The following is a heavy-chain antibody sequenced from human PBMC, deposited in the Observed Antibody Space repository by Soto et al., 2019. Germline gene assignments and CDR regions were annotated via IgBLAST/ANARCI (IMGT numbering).Heavy chain of an antibody. CDR2: IYYSGST. Sequence: SETLSLTCTVSGGSISSYYWSWIRQPPGKGLEWIGYIYYSGSTNYNPSLKSQVTISVDTSKNQFSLKLSSVTAADTAVYYCARDVTGYSSGWYIRWFDPWGQGTLVTVSS. D-gene: IGHD6-19*01. CDR3: ARDVTGYSSGWYIRWFDP. V-gene: IGHV4-59*01. CDR1: GGSISSYY. J-gene: IGHJ5*02.